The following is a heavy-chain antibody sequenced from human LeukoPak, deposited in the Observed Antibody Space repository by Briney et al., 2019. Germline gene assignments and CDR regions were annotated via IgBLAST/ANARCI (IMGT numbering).Heavy chain of an antibody. D-gene: IGHD3-3*01. J-gene: IGHJ4*02. Sequence: SETLSLTCAVYGGSFSGYYWSWIRQPPGKGLEWIGEINHSGSTNYNPSLKSRVTISVDTSKNQFSLKLSSVTAADTAVYYCARSLAYYDFWGGQRKALDYWGQGTLVTVSS. V-gene: IGHV4-34*01. CDR1: GGSFSGYY. CDR3: ARSLAYYDFWGGQRKALDY. CDR2: INHSGST.